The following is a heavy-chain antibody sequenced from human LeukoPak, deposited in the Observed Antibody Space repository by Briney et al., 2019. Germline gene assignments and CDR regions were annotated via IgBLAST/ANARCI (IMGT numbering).Heavy chain of an antibody. CDR1: GFTFTSYV. CDR3: ARDPDENGDYSYFDY. Sequence: GGSLKLSCAVSGFTFTSYVMDWVRQAPGKGLEWVAVIWYDGSNKYYADSVKGRFTTSRDNSKNTLFLQMNSLRAEDTAVYYCARDPDENGDYSYFDYWGQGTLVTVSS. J-gene: IGHJ4*02. V-gene: IGHV3-33*01. CDR2: IWYDGSNK. D-gene: IGHD4-17*01.